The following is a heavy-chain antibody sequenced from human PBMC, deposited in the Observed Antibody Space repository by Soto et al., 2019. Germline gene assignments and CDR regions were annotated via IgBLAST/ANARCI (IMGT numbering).Heavy chain of an antibody. CDR3: ARDQANYYGSGSYYKSYHYYGMDV. CDR2: TSAYNGNT. V-gene: IGHV1-18*01. CDR1: GYTFTSYG. D-gene: IGHD3-10*01. Sequence: ASVKVSCKASGYTFTSYGISWVRQAPGQGLEWMGWTSAYNGNTNYAQKLQGRVTMTTDTSTSTAYMELRSLRSDDTAVYYCARDQANYYGSGSYYKSYHYYGMDVWGQGTTVTVSS. J-gene: IGHJ6*02.